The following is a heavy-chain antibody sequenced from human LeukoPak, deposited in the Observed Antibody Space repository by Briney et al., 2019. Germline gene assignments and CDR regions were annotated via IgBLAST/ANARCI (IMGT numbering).Heavy chain of an antibody. J-gene: IGHJ4*02. CDR2: ISSSSSYI. V-gene: IGHV3-21*01. D-gene: IGHD3-3*01. CDR1: GFTFSSYS. Sequence: GGSLRLSCAASGFTFSSYSMNWVRQAPGKGLEWVSSISSSSSYIYYADSVKGRFTISRDNAKNSLYLQMNSLRAEDTAVYYCATVPGDYDFWSGFNYWGQGTLVTVSS. CDR3: ATVPGDYDFWSGFNY.